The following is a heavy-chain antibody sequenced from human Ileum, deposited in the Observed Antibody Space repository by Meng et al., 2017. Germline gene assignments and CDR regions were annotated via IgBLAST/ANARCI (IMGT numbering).Heavy chain of an antibody. D-gene: IGHD5-24*01. V-gene: IGHV3-48*03. CDR1: GFTFSDYE. CDR2: ISDSGTTI. Sequence: SLKLSCPASGFTFSDYEMNWVRQAPGPGLEWISYISDSGTTIYADSVKGRYTISRDNAKNSLFLQMNSLRGEDTALYYCARDKGNGYSDEESGFDYWGQGTLVTVSS. J-gene: IGHJ4*02. CDR3: ARDKGNGYSDEESGFDY.